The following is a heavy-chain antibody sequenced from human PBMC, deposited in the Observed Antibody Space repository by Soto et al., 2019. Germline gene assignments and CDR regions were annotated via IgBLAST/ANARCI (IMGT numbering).Heavy chain of an antibody. CDR3: AANYGRSYDILTGYSY. CDR2: IVVGSGNT. V-gene: IGHV1-58*01. CDR1: GFTFTSSA. Sequence: LVNVSCKPSGFTFTSSAGQWVRQARGQRLEWIGWIVVGSGNTNYAQKFQERVTITRDMSTSTAYMELSSLRSEDTAVYYCAANYGRSYDILTGYSYWGQGTLVTVSS. J-gene: IGHJ4*02. D-gene: IGHD3-9*01.